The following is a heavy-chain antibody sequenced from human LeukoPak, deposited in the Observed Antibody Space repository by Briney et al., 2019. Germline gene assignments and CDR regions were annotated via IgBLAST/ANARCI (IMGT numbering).Heavy chain of an antibody. CDR3: ANPPPRYCSSTSCFPYYYYYMDV. Sequence: GGSLRLSCAASGFTFSGYAMSWVRQAPGKGLEWVSAISGSGGSTYYADSVKGRFTIPRDNSKNTLYLQMNSLRAEDTAVYYCANPPPRYCSSTSCFPYYYYYMDVWGKGTTVTVSS. D-gene: IGHD2-2*01. CDR2: ISGSGGST. J-gene: IGHJ6*03. V-gene: IGHV3-23*01. CDR1: GFTFSGYA.